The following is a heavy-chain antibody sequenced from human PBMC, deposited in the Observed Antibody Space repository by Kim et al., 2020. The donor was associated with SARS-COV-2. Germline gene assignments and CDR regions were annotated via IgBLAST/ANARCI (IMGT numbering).Heavy chain of an antibody. J-gene: IGHJ4*02. CDR1: GFTFGSYA. Sequence: GGSLRLSCAASGFTFGSYAMSWVRQAPGKGLECVSAISGPGGSTFYADSVKGRFTISRDNSKNTLYLQMVSLRAEDTAVYYCAKDPGVVPYHYFDFWGQGTLVTVSS. CDR2: ISGPGGST. V-gene: IGHV3-23*01. CDR3: AKDPGVVPYHYFDF. D-gene: IGHD2-21*01.